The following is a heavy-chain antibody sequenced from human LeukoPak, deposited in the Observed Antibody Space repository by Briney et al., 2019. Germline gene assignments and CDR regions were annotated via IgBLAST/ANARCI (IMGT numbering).Heavy chain of an antibody. CDR3: TTGLPLRGDNHYPDY. CDR2: IKSESYGGTA. Sequence: SGGSLSLSFAASGFTFSSYSMNWVRQAPGKGLELVGRIKSESYGGTADYAAPVKGRFTISRDDSKDTVYLHMNSLKGEDTAFYYCTTGLPLRGDNHYPDYWGQGTLVTVSS. J-gene: IGHJ4*02. V-gene: IGHV3-15*01. D-gene: IGHD2-21*02. CDR1: GFTFSSYS.